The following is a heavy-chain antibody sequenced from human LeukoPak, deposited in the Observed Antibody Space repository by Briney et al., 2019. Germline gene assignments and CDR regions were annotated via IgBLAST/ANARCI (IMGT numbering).Heavy chain of an antibody. CDR2: IYYSGST. CDR1: DGSISSGGYY. J-gene: IGHJ4*02. D-gene: IGHD2-21*01. V-gene: IGHV4-31*03. Sequence: SQTLSLTCTVSDGSISSGGYYLSWIRQHPGKGLEWIGYIYYSGSTYYNPSLKSRVTISVDTSKNQFSLKLSSVTAADTAVYYCARGSSGDYVDYWGQGTLVTVSS. CDR3: ARGSSGDYVDY.